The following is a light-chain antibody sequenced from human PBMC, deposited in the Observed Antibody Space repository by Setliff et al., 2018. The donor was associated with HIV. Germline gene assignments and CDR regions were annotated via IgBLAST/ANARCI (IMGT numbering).Light chain of an antibody. V-gene: IGLV1-40*01. CDR3: SSYTGRLPPVI. CDR2: SFT. CDR1: SSNIGAGFD. Sequence: QSVLTQPPSVSGAPGQRVTISCTGSSSNIGAGFDVHWYQQFPGTAPKLLIYSFTNRPSGVPDRFSGSKSGTSASLAIAGLQAEDEADYYCSSYTGRLPPVILGGGTKVTVL. J-gene: IGLJ2*01.